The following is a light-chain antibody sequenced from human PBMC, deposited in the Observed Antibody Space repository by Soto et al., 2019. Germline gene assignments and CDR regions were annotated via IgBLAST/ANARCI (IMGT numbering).Light chain of an antibody. Sequence: IQLTQSPSSLSASVGDSVTITCRASQGISSFLAWYQQKPGKAPKLLIYAASTLQSGVPSRFSGSGSGTDFTLTISSLQPEDFATYFCQQLNRYPITFGQGTRLEIK. CDR1: QGISSF. V-gene: IGKV1-9*01. J-gene: IGKJ5*01. CDR2: AAS. CDR3: QQLNRYPIT.